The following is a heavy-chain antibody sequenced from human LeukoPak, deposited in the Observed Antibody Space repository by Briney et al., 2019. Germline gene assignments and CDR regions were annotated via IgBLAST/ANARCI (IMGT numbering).Heavy chain of an antibody. D-gene: IGHD4-17*01. Sequence: PGGSLRLSCAASGFTFSSYSMNWVRQAPGKGLEWVSSISSSSSYIYHADSVKGRFTISRDNAKNSLYLQMNSLRAEDTAVYYCARGGDYVNYFDYWGQGTLVTVSS. CDR1: GFTFSSYS. CDR3: ARGGDYVNYFDY. CDR2: ISSSSSYI. V-gene: IGHV3-21*01. J-gene: IGHJ4*02.